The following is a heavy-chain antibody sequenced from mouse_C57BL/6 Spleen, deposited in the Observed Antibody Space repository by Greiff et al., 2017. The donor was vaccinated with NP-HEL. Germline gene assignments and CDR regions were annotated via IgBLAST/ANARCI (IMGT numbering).Heavy chain of an antibody. Sequence: VHVKQSGPELVKPGASVKMSCKASGYTFTDYNMHWVKQSHGKSLEWIGYINPNNGGTSYNQKFKGKATLTVNKSSSTAYMELRSLTSEDSAVYYCAWITTVVATRAYWGQGTLVTVSA. CDR2: INPNNGGT. D-gene: IGHD1-1*01. J-gene: IGHJ3*01. CDR3: AWITTVVATRAY. CDR1: GYTFTDYN. V-gene: IGHV1-22*01.